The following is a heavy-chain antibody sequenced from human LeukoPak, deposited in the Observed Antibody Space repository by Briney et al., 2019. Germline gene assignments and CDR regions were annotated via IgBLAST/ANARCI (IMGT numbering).Heavy chain of an antibody. Sequence: GASVKVSCKASGYTFTSYGISWVRQAPGQGLEWMGWINPNSGGTNYAQKFQGWVTMTRDTSISTAYMELSRLRSDDTAVYYCARGPPTAVVAATLDYWGQGTLVTVSS. V-gene: IGHV1-2*04. J-gene: IGHJ4*02. D-gene: IGHD2-15*01. CDR2: INPNSGGT. CDR1: GYTFTSYG. CDR3: ARGPPTAVVAATLDY.